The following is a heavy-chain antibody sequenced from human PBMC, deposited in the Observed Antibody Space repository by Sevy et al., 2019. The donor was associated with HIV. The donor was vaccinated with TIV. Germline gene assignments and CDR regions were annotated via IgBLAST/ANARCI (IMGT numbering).Heavy chain of an antibody. CDR2: ISYNGRNQ. Sequence: SLRLSCAASGFSLSDHAVSWVRQTPGKGLEWLAVISYNGRNQYYADSVKGRFTISKDDSKNTLYLQLNSLRAEDTAVHYCARFVGYCSGGRCSIIDFWGQGTLVTVSS. V-gene: IGHV3-30*04. J-gene: IGHJ4*02. D-gene: IGHD2-15*01. CDR1: GFSLSDHA. CDR3: ARFVGYCSGGRCSIIDF.